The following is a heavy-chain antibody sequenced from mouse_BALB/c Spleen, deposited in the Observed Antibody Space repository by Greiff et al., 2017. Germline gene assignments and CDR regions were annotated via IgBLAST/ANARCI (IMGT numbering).Heavy chain of an antibody. Sequence: VKLMESGPGLVAPSQSLSITCTVSGFSLTGYGVNWVRQPPGKGLEWMGMIWGDGSTDYNSALKSRLSISKDNSKSQVFLKMNSLQTDDTARYYCARDPGDYDGYWYFDVWGAGTTVTVSS. CDR1: GFSLTGYG. CDR3: ARDPGDYDGYWYFDV. J-gene: IGHJ1*01. CDR2: IWGDGST. V-gene: IGHV2-6-7*01. D-gene: IGHD2-4*01.